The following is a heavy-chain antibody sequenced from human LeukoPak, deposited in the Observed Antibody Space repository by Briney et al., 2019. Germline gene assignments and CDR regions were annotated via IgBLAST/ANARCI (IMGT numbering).Heavy chain of an antibody. CDR1: GGSISSYY. J-gene: IGHJ5*02. CDR3: ASRGLGQQPDP. Sequence: SETLSLTCTVSGGSISSYYWSWIRQAPGKGLEWIGYIYYRGSTNYNPSLKSRVTISVDTSKNQFSLKLSSVTAADTAVYYCASRGLGQQPDPWGQGTLVTVSS. D-gene: IGHD6-13*01. V-gene: IGHV4-59*01. CDR2: IYYRGST.